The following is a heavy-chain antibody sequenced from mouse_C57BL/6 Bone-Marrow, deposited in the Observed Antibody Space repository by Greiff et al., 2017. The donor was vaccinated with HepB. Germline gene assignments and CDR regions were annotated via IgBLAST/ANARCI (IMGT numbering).Heavy chain of an antibody. CDR3: ARDPYGNYGYFDV. J-gene: IGHJ1*03. D-gene: IGHD2-1*01. Sequence: EVKVVESGGGLVQSGRSLRLSCATSGFTFSDFYMEWVRQAPGKGLEWIAASRNKANDYTTEYSASVKGRFIVSRDTSQSILYLQMNALRAEDTAIYYCARDPYGNYGYFDVWGTGTTVTVSS. V-gene: IGHV7-1*01. CDR2: SRNKANDYTT. CDR1: GFTFSDFY.